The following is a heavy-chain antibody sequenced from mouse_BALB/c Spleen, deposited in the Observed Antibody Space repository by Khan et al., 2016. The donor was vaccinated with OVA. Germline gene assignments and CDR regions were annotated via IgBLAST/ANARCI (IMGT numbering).Heavy chain of an antibody. J-gene: IGHJ2*01. V-gene: IGHV1-76*01. CDR1: GYIFTSYW. CDR3: ASDESLYHFEH. CDR2: IYPRTGNS. D-gene: IGHD6-2*01. Sequence: QVQLQQSGAELVRPGASVKLSCKTSGYIFTSYWIHWVKQRPGQGLEWIARIYPRTGNSNYNEKFKDKATMTADKSSNTAYMQLSSLKSEDTAVYFCASDESLYHFEHWGQGTTLTVSS.